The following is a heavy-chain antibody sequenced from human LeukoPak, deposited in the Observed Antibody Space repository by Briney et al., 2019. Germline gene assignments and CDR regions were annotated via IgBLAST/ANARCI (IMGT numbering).Heavy chain of an antibody. CDR1: GYTFTSYD. Sequence: ASVKVSCKASGYTFTSYDINWVRQATGQGLEWMGWMNPNSGNTGYAQKFQGRVTMTRNTSISTAYMELSSLRSEDTAVYYCARGWSQEYYFDYWGQGTLVTVSS. CDR2: MNPNSGNT. CDR3: ARGWSQEYYFDY. V-gene: IGHV1-8*01. D-gene: IGHD2-15*01. J-gene: IGHJ4*02.